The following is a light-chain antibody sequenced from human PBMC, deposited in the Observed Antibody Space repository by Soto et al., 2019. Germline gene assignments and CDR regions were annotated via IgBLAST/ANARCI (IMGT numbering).Light chain of an antibody. V-gene: IGKV1-5*01. CDR2: DAS. J-gene: IGKJ4*01. CDR3: QQHNTYPLT. Sequence: DIQMTQSPSTLSASVGDRVTITCRASQTISNWLAWYQQKPGKAPKVLIFDASTLDGGVPSRFSGRRSVTDFTLTISSLQPSDFETYYSQQHNTYPLTLPGGTKVGIK. CDR1: QTISNW.